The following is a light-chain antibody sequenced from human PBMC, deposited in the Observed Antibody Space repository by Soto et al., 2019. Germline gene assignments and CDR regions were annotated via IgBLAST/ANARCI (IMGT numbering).Light chain of an antibody. CDR3: QQYSSSPPEFT. J-gene: IGKJ3*01. V-gene: IGKV3-20*01. CDR1: QSVSSSY. Sequence: EIVLTQSPGTLSVSPGERVTLSCRASQSVSSSYLAWYHQRPGQAPRLLIFGASYRATGIPDRFSGSGSGTDFTLTISRLEPEDFAVYYCQQYSSSPPEFTFGPGTKVDSK. CDR2: GAS.